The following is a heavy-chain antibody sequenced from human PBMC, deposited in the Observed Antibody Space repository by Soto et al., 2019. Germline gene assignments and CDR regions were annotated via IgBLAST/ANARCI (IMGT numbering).Heavy chain of an antibody. Sequence: QVQLVESGGGVVQPGRSLRLSCAASGFTFSNYGMHWVRQAPGKGLEWVAVISYDGNKKYYADSVKGRFTISRDNSKNTLYLQMDSLRAEDTAVFYCAKDEGVQWNYGFDYWGQGTLVTVSS. D-gene: IGHD1-7*01. CDR3: AKDEGVQWNYGFDY. J-gene: IGHJ4*02. CDR1: GFTFSNYG. CDR2: ISYDGNKK. V-gene: IGHV3-30*18.